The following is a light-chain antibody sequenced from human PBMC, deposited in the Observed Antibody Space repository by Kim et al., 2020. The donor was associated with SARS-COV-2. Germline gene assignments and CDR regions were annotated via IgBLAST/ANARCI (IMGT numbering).Light chain of an antibody. CDR3: QQYGSTPYT. CDR2: GAS. CDR1: QSVRSSY. V-gene: IGKV3-20*01. Sequence: LSPGHRDNLSCRASQSVRSSYLAWYQQKPGKAPRLLIYGASSRATGIPDRFSGSGSGTDFTLTISRLEPEDFEVYYCQQYGSTPYTFGQGTKLEI. J-gene: IGKJ2*01.